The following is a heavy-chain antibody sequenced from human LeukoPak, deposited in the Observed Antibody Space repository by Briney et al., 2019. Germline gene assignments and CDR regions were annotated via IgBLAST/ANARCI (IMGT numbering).Heavy chain of an antibody. V-gene: IGHV1-69*05. CDR1: GGTFSSYA. D-gene: IGHD1-14*01. Sequence: ASVKVSCKASGGTFSSYAISWVRQAPGQGLEWMGGIIPIFGTANYAQKFQGRVTITTDESTSTAYMELSSLRSEDTAVYYCARDAQPGANWFDPWAREPWSPSPQ. CDR3: ARDAQPGANWFDP. J-gene: IGHJ5*02. CDR2: IIPIFGTA.